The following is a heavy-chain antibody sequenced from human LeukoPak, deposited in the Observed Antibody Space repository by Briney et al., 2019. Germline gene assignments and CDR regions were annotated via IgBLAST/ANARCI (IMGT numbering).Heavy chain of an antibody. D-gene: IGHD1-26*01. CDR1: GFTFSNDW. CDR2: INTDGSTT. Sequence: GGSLRLSCAASGFTFSNDWMHWVRQAPGKGLVWVSRINTDGSTTTYADSVKGRFTISRDNAKNTLYLQMNSLRVEDTAVYYCARGRGGSYYYWSQGTLVTVSS. CDR3: ARGRGGSYYY. J-gene: IGHJ4*02. V-gene: IGHV3-74*01.